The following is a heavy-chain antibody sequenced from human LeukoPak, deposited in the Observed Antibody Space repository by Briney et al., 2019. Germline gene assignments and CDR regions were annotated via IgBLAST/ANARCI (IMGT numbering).Heavy chain of an antibody. CDR1: GYTFTGYY. Sequence: ASVKVSCKASGYTFTGYYMHWVRQAPGQGLEWMGWINPNSGGTNYAQRLQGRVTMTTDTSTSTAYMELMSLRSDDTAVYYCAGEYSGRGSGTFDYWGQGTLVTVSS. V-gene: IGHV1-2*02. D-gene: IGHD1-26*01. CDR2: INPNSGGT. CDR3: AGEYSGRGSGTFDY. J-gene: IGHJ4*02.